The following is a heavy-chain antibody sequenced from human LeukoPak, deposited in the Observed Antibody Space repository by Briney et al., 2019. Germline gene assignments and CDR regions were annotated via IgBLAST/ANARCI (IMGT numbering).Heavy chain of an antibody. CDR2: IKSDGSSI. CDR1: GFTFSTYW. CDR3: ARDLDYGGRSNFDH. V-gene: IGHV3-74*03. J-gene: IGHJ4*02. Sequence: GGSLILSCAASGFTFSTYWMHWVRQVPGKGLVWVSRIKSDGSSIMYADSVRGRFTISRDNAKNTLYLQMNSLRAEDTAVYYCARDLDYGGRSNFDHWGQGTLVTVSS. D-gene: IGHD4-23*01.